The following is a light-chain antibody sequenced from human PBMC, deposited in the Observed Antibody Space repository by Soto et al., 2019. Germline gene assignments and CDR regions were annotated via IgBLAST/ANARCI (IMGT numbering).Light chain of an antibody. CDR1: QSISNW. V-gene: IGKV1-5*01. CDR3: QHYNSYPPT. J-gene: IGKJ1*01. Sequence: DIQMTQSPSTLSASVGDRVTITCRASQSISNWLAWYQLKPGKAPNLLIYDASSLESGVPSRFSGSGSGTEFTLTISSLQPDDSATYYCQHYNSYPPTFGQGTKVDIK. CDR2: DAS.